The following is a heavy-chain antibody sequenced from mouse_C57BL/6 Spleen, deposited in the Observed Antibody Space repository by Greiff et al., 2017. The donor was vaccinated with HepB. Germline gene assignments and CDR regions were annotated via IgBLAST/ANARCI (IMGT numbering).Heavy chain of an antibody. J-gene: IGHJ4*01. V-gene: IGHV5-17*01. CDR2: ISSGSSTI. D-gene: IGHD2-1*01. Sequence: VESGGGLVKPGGSLKLSCAASGFTFSDYGMHWVRQAPEKGLEWVAYISSGSSTIYYADTVKGRFTISRDNAKNTLFLQMTSLRSEDTAMYYCARYGNYDAMDYWGQGTSVTVSS. CDR1: GFTFSDYG. CDR3: ARYGNYDAMDY.